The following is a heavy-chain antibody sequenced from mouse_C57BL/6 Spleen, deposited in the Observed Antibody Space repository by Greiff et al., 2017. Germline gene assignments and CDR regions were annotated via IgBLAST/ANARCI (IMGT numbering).Heavy chain of an antibody. V-gene: IGHV1-69*01. CDR3: ARWDLLLRSHWYFDV. J-gene: IGHJ1*03. D-gene: IGHD1-1*01. CDR2: IDPSDSYT. CDR1: GYTFTSYW. Sequence: VQLQQPGAELVMPGASVKLSCKASGYTFTSYWMHWVKQRPGQGLEWIGEIDPSDSYTNYNQKFKGKSTLTVDKSSSTAYMQLSSLTSEDSAGYYCARWDLLLRSHWYFDVWGTGTTVTVSS.